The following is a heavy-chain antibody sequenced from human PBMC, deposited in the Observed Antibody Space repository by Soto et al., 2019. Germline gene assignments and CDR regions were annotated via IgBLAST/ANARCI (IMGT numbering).Heavy chain of an antibody. CDR1: GGSISSYY. D-gene: IGHD5-12*01. V-gene: IGHV4-59*01. J-gene: IGHJ4*02. Sequence: SETLSLTCTVSGGSISSYYWSWIRQPPGKGLEWIGYIYYSGSTNYNPSLKSRVTISVDTSKNQFSLKLSSVTAADTAVYYCARDLGYRDYYFDYWGQGTLVTVSS. CDR2: IYYSGST. CDR3: ARDLGYRDYYFDY.